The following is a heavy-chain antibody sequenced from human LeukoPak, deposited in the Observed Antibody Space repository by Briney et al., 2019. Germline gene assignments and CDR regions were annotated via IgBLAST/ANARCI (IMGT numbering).Heavy chain of an antibody. D-gene: IGHD6-13*01. CDR3: ARDRGSSWYRYYMDV. CDR2: IYYSGST. CDR1: DGSINGYY. J-gene: IGHJ6*03. Sequence: PSETLSLTCTVSDGSINGYYWSWIRQPPGKGLEWIGYIYYSGSTNYNPSLKSRVTISVDTSKNQFSLKLSSVTAADTAVYYCARDRGSSWYRYYMDVWGKGTTVTVSS. V-gene: IGHV4-59*01.